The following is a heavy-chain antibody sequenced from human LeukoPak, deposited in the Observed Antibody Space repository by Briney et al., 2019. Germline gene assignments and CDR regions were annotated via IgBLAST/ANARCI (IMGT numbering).Heavy chain of an antibody. J-gene: IGHJ1*01. CDR2: IYHSGST. CDR1: GGSISSSNW. V-gene: IGHV4-4*02. D-gene: IGHD6-13*01. CDR3: ARLAGSSSRYPVPEYFQH. Sequence: SETLSLTCAVSGGSISSSNWWSWVRQPPGKGLEWIGEIYHSGSTYYNPSLKSRVTISVDTSKNQFSLKLSSVTAADTAVYYCARLAGSSSRYPVPEYFQHWGQGTLVTVSS.